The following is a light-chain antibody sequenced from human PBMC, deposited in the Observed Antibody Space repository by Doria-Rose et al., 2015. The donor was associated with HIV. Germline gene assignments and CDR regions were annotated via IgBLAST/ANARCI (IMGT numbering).Light chain of an antibody. J-gene: IGKJ1*01. CDR1: QSFSSTY. CDR3: HQYGTSWT. CDR2: DVS. Sequence: EIVLTQSPGTLSLSPGERATLSCRASQSFSSTYLAWYQQKPDQAPSLLIYDVSTRATGIPDRFSASGSGTDFTLTINRLEPEDFALYYCHQYGTSWTFGQGAKVE. V-gene: IGKV3-20*01.